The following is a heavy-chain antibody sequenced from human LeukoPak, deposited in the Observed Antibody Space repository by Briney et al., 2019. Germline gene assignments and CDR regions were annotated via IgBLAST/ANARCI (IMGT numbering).Heavy chain of an antibody. Sequence: SETLSLTCTVSGGSISSYYWSWIRQPPGEGLEWIGYIYYNGNTNYNPSLKSRVTISLDTSKNQFSLKLSSVTAADTAVYYCARDQSSDSSGWDDDAFDIWGQGTMVTVSS. V-gene: IGHV4-59*01. CDR2: IYYNGNT. CDR3: ARDQSSDSSGWDDDAFDI. J-gene: IGHJ3*02. D-gene: IGHD6-19*01. CDR1: GGSISSYY.